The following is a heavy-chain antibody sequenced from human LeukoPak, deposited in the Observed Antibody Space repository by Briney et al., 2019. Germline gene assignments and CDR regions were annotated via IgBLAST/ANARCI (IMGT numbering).Heavy chain of an antibody. V-gene: IGHV3-23*01. D-gene: IGHD6-13*01. CDR2: ICGSGGST. J-gene: IGHJ5*02. CDR3: AKDPTYSSSWPNWFDP. CDR1: GFTFSSYA. Sequence: GSLRLSCAASGFTFSSYAMSWVRQAPGKGLEWVSAICGSGGSTYYADSVKGRFTISRDNSKNTLYLQMNSLRAEDTAVYYCAKDPTYSSSWPNWFDPWGQGTLVTVSS.